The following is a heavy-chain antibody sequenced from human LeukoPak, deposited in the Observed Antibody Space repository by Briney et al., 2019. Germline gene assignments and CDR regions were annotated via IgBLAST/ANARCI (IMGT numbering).Heavy chain of an antibody. CDR1: GGSISSSSYY. CDR2: IYYSGCT. D-gene: IGHD3-10*01. V-gene: IGHV4-61*01. CDR3: ARVSVYGSGSYHWYFDL. Sequence: SETLSLTCTVSGGSISSSSYYWSWIRQPPGKGLEWIGYIYYSGCTNYNPSLKSRVTISVDTSKNQFSLKLSSVTAADTAVYYCARVSVYGSGSYHWYFDLWGRGTLVTVSS. J-gene: IGHJ2*01.